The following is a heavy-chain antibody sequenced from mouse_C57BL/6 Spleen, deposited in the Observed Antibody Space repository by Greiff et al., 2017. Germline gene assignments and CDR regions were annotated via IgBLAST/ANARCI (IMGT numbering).Heavy chain of an antibody. J-gene: IGHJ4*01. V-gene: IGHV5-6*01. CDR2: ISSGGSYT. CDR1: GFTFSSYG. D-gene: IGHD1-1*01. CDR3: SRLTTVVEEYAMDY. Sequence: EVKVVESGGDLVKPGGSLKLSCEASGFTFSSYGMSWVRQTPDKRLEWVATISSGGSYTYYPDSVKVRFTISRDNATNTLYLQMSSLKSEDTAMYYCSRLTTVVEEYAMDYWGQGTSVTVSS.